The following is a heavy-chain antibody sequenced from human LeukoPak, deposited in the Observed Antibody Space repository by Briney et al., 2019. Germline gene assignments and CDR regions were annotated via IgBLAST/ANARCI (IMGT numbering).Heavy chain of an antibody. CDR1: GGSISSSSYY. J-gene: IGHJ4*02. D-gene: IGHD5-24*01. CDR3: ARTPRDGYNSPYFDY. V-gene: IGHV4-39*01. CDR2: IYLSGST. Sequence: PSEPLSLTCTVSGGSISSSSYYWGWIRQPPGKGLEWIGSIYLSGSTYYNPSLKSRVTISVDKSKNQFSLRLSSVTASDTAVYYCARTPRDGYNSPYFDYWGQGTLVTVSS.